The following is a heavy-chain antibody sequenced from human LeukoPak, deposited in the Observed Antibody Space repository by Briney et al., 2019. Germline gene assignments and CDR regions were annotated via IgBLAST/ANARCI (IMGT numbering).Heavy chain of an antibody. V-gene: IGHV3-30*03. J-gene: IGHJ6*03. CDR1: GFTFSNYG. D-gene: IGHD6-13*01. Sequence: GGSLRLSCAASGFTFSNYGIHWVRQAPGKGLEWVAVISYDGKNKYYADSVKGRFTISRDNAKNSLYLQMNSLRAEDTAVYYCARDRASSSYYYYYMDVWGKGTTVTVSS. CDR3: ARDRASSSYYYYYMDV. CDR2: ISYDGKNK.